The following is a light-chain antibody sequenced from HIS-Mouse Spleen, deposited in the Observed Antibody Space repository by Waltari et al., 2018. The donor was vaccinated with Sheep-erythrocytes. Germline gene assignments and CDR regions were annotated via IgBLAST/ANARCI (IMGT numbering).Light chain of an antibody. J-gene: IGKJ4*01. CDR1: PDISNY. CDR2: DAS. Sequence: DIQMTQSPSSLSASVGDRVTITCQSSPDISNYLNWYQQKPGKAPKLLIYDASNLETGFPSRFSGSGSETDFTFTISSLQPEDIATYYCQQYDNLLTFGGGTKVEIK. CDR3: QQYDNLLT. V-gene: IGKV1-33*01.